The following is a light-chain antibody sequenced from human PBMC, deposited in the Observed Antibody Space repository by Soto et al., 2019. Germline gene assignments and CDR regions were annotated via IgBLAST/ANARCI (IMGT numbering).Light chain of an antibody. CDR2: DAS. CDR1: QSVSSNY. CDR3: QQYCSSPT. J-gene: IGKJ5*01. V-gene: IGKV3D-20*01. Sequence: ETVLTQSPATLSLSPGERATLSCRASQSVSSNYLAWYQHKRGLAPRLLIYDASSRATGIPEMFSGSGSGTDFTLPISRLEPVVFAVYYCQQYCSSPTFGQGTRLEIK.